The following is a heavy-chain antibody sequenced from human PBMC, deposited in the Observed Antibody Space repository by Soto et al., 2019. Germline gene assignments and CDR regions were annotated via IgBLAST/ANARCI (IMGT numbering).Heavy chain of an antibody. CDR3: ARDCDVDTAMVSYFDY. J-gene: IGHJ4*02. D-gene: IGHD5-18*01. V-gene: IGHV3-33*01. CDR2: IWYDGSNK. Sequence: GGSLRLSCAASGFTFSSYGMHWVRQAPGKGLEWVAVIWYDGSNKYYADSVKGRFTISRDNSKNTLYLQMNSLRAEDTAVYYCARDCDVDTAMVSYFDYWGQGTLVTVSS. CDR1: GFTFSSYG.